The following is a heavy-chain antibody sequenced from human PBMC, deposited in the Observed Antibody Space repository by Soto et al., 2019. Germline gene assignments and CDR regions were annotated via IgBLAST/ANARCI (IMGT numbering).Heavy chain of an antibody. CDR2: MNPNSGNT. CDR3: ARSVGGWLTFYYFDY. CDR1: GYTFTSYD. V-gene: IGHV1-8*01. Sequence: ASVKLSCKASGYTFTSYDINWVRQATGQGLEWMGWMNPNSGNTGYAQKFQGRVTMTRNTSISTAYMELSSLRSEDTAVYYCARSVGGWLTFYYFDYWGQGTLVTVSS. D-gene: IGHD6-19*01. J-gene: IGHJ4*02.